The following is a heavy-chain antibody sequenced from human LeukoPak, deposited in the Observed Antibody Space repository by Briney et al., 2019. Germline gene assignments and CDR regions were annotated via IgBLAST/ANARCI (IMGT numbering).Heavy chain of an antibody. J-gene: IGHJ4*02. D-gene: IGHD3-22*01. Sequence: ASVKVSCEASGGTFSSYAISWVRPAPGQGLEWMGRIIPICGTANYAQKFQGRVTITTDESTSTAYMELSSLRSEDTAVYYCARDSGYSPDDYWGQGTLVTVSS. CDR1: GGTFSSYA. V-gene: IGHV1-69*05. CDR2: IIPICGTA. CDR3: ARDSGYSPDDY.